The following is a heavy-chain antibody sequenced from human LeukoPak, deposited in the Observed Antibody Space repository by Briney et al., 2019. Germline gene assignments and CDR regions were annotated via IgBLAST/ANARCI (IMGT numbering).Heavy chain of an antibody. J-gene: IGHJ6*03. D-gene: IGHD3-3*01. CDR1: GGSISSGGYY. CDR2: IYYSGST. Sequence: TSETLSLTCTVSGGSISSGGYYWSWIRQHPGKGLEWIGYIYYSGSTYYNPSLKSRVTISVDTSKNQFSLKLSSVTAADTAVYYCARGVEWLFSYYYYYMDVWGKGTTDTVSS. CDR3: ARGVEWLFSYYYYYMDV. V-gene: IGHV4-31*03.